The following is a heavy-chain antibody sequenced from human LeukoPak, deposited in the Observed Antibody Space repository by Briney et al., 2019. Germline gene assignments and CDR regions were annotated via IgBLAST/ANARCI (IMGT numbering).Heavy chain of an antibody. CDR3: AREFLCEPAAMVPGPKPCTAFDI. D-gene: IGHD2-2*01. J-gene: IGHJ3*02. CDR2: IYYSGST. CDR1: GGSISSYY. Sequence: SETLSLTCTVSGGSISSYYWSWIRQPPGKGLEWIGYIYYSGSTNYNPSLKSRVTISVDTSKNQFSLKLSSVTAADTAVYYCAREFLCEPAAMVPGPKPCTAFDIWGQGTMVTVSS. V-gene: IGHV4-59*01.